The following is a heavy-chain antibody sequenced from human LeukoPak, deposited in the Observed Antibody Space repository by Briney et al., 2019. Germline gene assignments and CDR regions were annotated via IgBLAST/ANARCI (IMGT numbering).Heavy chain of an antibody. J-gene: IGHJ6*02. Sequence: ASVKVSCKASGGTFSSYAISWVRQAPGQGLEWMGWISAYNGNTNYAQKLQGRVTMTTDTSTSTAYMELRSLRSDDTAVYYCARGSPPGIANYYYYYGMDVWGQGTTVTVSS. CDR3: ARGSPPGIANYYYYYGMDV. D-gene: IGHD6-13*01. CDR1: GGTFSSYA. CDR2: ISAYNGNT. V-gene: IGHV1-18*01.